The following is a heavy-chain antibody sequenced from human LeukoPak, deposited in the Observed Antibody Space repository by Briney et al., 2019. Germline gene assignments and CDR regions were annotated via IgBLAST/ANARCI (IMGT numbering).Heavy chain of an antibody. Sequence: GGSLRLSCAASGFTFSDYYMSWIRQAPGKGLEWVSYISSSGSTIYYADSVKGRFTISRDNAKNSLYLQMNSLRAEDTAVYYCARGAPRIAVAGYYYYYYMDVWGKGTTVTVSS. V-gene: IGHV3-11*04. CDR1: GFTFSDYY. CDR2: ISSSGSTI. D-gene: IGHD6-19*01. J-gene: IGHJ6*03. CDR3: ARGAPRIAVAGYYYYYYMDV.